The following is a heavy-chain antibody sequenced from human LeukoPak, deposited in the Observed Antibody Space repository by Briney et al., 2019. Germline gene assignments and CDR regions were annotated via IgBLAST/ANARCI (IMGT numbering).Heavy chain of an antibody. V-gene: IGHV4-39*07. CDR1: GGSISSSSYY. CDR2: IYYSGST. Sequence: SETLSLTCTVSGGSISSSSYYWGWIRQPPGKGLEWIGSIYYSGSTYYNPSLKSRVTISVDTSKNQFSLKLSSVTAADTAVYYRARDGGSAAGTNYWGQGTLVTVSS. CDR3: ARDGGSAAGTNY. J-gene: IGHJ4*02. D-gene: IGHD6-13*01.